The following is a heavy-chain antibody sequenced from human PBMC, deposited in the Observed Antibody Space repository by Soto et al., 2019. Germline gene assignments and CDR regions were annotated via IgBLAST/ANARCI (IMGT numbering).Heavy chain of an antibody. CDR1: GFTFSNAW. CDR2: IKSKTNGGTT. J-gene: IGHJ4*02. D-gene: IGHD1-26*01. CDR3: TTGLMGS. Sequence: EVQLVESGGGLVKPGGSLRLSCAASGFTFSNAWMSWVRQAPGKGLECVGRIKSKTNGGTTDCAAPVKGRFIISRDDSKNTLYLQLNSVKTEDTAVDYCTTGLMGSWGQGTLVTVSS. V-gene: IGHV3-15*01.